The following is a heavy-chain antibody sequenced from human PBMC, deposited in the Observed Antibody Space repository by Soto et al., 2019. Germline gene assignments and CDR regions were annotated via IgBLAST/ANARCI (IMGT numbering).Heavy chain of an antibody. CDR3: SRDPNGDYIGAFDS. Sequence: GGSLRLSCTASGFTFSSYAMTWVRQAPGKGLEWVSSIRGSGTKTCYAASLKGRFTISRDNSKNTLFLQMDSLRADDTAVYFCSRDPNGDYIGAFDSWGQGTLVTVSS. D-gene: IGHD4-17*01. V-gene: IGHV3-23*01. CDR1: GFTFSSYA. J-gene: IGHJ4*02. CDR2: IRGSGTKT.